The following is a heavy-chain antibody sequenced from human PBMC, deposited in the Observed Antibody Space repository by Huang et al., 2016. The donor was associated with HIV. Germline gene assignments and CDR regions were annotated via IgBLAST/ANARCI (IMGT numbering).Heavy chain of an antibody. Sequence: QLQLQESGPGLVKPSETLSLTCTVSGGSISSSSYYWGWIRQPPGKGLEWIGTIYYRGSTDYNPSRKGRVTISVDTSKNQFSLKLSSVTAADTAVYYCARHERWAMVRGVPQWGFDYWGQGTLVTVSS. J-gene: IGHJ4*02. CDR1: GGSISSSSYY. CDR3: ARHERWAMVRGVPQWGFDY. D-gene: IGHD3-10*01. V-gene: IGHV4-39*01. CDR2: IYYRGST.